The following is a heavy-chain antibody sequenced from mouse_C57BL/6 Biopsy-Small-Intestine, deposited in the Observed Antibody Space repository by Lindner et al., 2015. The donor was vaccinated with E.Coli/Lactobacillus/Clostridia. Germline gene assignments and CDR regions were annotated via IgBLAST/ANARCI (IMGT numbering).Heavy chain of an antibody. Sequence: SVKVSCKASGYTFTSYGISWVRQAPGQGLDWMGWITTYNGNTNYAQKLQGRVTMTTDTSTSTAYMELRSLRSDDTAVYYCAIGGLGGSGWSVDYWGQGTLVTVSS. CDR1: GYTFTSYG. CDR3: AIGGLGGSGWSVDY. CDR2: ITTYNGNT. J-gene: IGHJ4*01. V-gene: IGHV1-74*01. D-gene: IGHD4-1*01.